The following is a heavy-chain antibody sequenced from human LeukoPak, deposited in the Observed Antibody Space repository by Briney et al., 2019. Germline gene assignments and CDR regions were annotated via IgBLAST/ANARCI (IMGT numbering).Heavy chain of an antibody. CDR3: ASQLGDASDI. CDR2: IYYSGST. D-gene: IGHD6-13*01. Sequence: SETLSLTCTVSGGSISSYYWSWIRQPPGKGLEWIGYIYYSGSTNYNPSLKSRVAISVDTSKNQFSLKPSSVTAADTAVYYCASQLGDASDIWGQGTMVTVSS. V-gene: IGHV4-59*01. J-gene: IGHJ3*02. CDR1: GGSISSYY.